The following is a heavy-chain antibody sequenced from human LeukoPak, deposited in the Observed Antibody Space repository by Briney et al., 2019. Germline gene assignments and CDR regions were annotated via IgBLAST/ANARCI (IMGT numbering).Heavy chain of an antibody. Sequence: SETLSLTCAVSGGSISISSSNWWSWVRQPPGKGLECIGEIHHSGSTKYNPSLKSRVNISVDKSKNQFSLKLSSVTAADTAVYYCAPSPWSGDSCYRFDFWGQGTQVTVSS. D-gene: IGHD2-15*01. CDR1: GGSISISSSNW. J-gene: IGHJ4*02. CDR3: APSPWSGDSCYRFDF. V-gene: IGHV4-4*02. CDR2: IHHSGST.